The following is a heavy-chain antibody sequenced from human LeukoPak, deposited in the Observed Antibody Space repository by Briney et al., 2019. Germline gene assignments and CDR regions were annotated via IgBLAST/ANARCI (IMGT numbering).Heavy chain of an antibody. CDR3: ARDRSVADTV. CDR1: GFTFSDYY. CDR2: ISSSSYT. D-gene: IGHD6-19*01. J-gene: IGHJ4*02. Sequence: GGSLRLSCAASGFTFSDYYMSWIRQAPGKGLEWVSYISSSSYTKYAISVKGPLTISRDNPKNSLYMQMNSLRAEYKAVYYCARDRSVADTVWGQGTLVTVSS. V-gene: IGHV3-11*06.